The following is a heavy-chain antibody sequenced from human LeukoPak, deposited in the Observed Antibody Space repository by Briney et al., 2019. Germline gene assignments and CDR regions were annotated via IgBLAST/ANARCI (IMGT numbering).Heavy chain of an antibody. V-gene: IGHV3-7*03. D-gene: IGHD2-21*02. Sequence: GGSLRLSCAASQFTFSSYWMSWVRQAPGKGLEWMANIKEDGSKTYYVDSVKGRFTISRDNAKNSLYLQMNSLRAEDTALYYCARYVTALDYWGQGTLVTVSS. CDR3: ARYVTALDY. CDR1: QFTFSSYW. J-gene: IGHJ4*02. CDR2: IKEDGSKT.